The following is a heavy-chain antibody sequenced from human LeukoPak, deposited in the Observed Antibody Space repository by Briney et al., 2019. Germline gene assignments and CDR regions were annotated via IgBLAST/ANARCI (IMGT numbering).Heavy chain of an antibody. V-gene: IGHV3-23*01. CDR1: GFTVSGNC. J-gene: IGHJ4*02. CDR2: ISGSGGST. CDR3: AKDGYGTVDY. Sequence: GGSLRLSCAASGFTVSGNCMSWVRQAPGKGLEWVSAISGSGGSTYYADSVKGRFTISRDNSKSTLYLQMNSLRAEDTAVYYCAKDGYGTVDYWGQGTLVTVSS. D-gene: IGHD5-12*01.